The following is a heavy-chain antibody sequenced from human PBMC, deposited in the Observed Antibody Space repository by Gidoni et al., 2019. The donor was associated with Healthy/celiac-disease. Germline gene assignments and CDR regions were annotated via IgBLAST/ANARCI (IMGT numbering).Heavy chain of an antibody. Sequence: QVQLVQSGAEVKKPGASVKVSCKASGDTFTSYDINWVRQATGQGLVWMGWRNTNSGNTGYAQKFQGRVTMTRNTSISTAYMELSSLRSEDTAVYYCAKAGYSSPYYGMDVWGQGTTVTVSS. D-gene: IGHD6-13*01. CDR1: GDTFTSYD. CDR2: RNTNSGNT. V-gene: IGHV1-8*01. CDR3: AKAGYSSPYYGMDV. J-gene: IGHJ6*02.